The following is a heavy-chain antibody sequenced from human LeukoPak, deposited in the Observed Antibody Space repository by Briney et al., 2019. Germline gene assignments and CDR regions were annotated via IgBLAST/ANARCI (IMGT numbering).Heavy chain of an antibody. CDR3: ARGSYYYYYMDV. J-gene: IGHJ6*03. CDR2: IIPIFGTA. V-gene: IGHV1-69*05. CDR1: GGTFSSYA. Sequence: SVKVSCKASGGTFSSYAISWVRQAPGQGLEWMGGIIPIFGTANYAQKFQGRVTTTTDESTSTAYMELSSLRSEDTAVYYCARGSYYYYYMDVWGKGTTVTVSS.